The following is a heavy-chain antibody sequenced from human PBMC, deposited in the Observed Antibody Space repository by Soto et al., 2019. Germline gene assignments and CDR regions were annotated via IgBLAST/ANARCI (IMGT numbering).Heavy chain of an antibody. CDR3: ASPDYGDYRDLGAFDI. J-gene: IGHJ3*02. CDR2: FDPEDGET. Sequence: QVQLVQSGAEVKKPGASVKVSCKVSGYTLTELSMHWVRQAPGKGLEWMGGFDPEDGETIYAQKFQGRVTMTEDTSTDTAYMELSSLRSEDTAVYYCASPDYGDYRDLGAFDIWGQGTMVTVSS. CDR1: GYTLTELS. V-gene: IGHV1-24*01. D-gene: IGHD4-17*01.